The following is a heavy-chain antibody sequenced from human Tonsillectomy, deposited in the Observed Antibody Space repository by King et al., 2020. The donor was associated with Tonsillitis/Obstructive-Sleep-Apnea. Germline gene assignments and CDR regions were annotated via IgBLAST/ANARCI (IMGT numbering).Heavy chain of an antibody. CDR2: IYYSGST. D-gene: IGHD3-10*02. Sequence: QLQESGPGLVKPSETLFLTCSVSGGSVTDGNYYWSWIRQPPGKGLEWIGHIYYSGSTDYNPSLKSRVTISVDSTKKQFFLNLTSVTAADTAIYYCARAAYGYYVYWGQGTLVTVSS. V-gene: IGHV4-61*01. J-gene: IGHJ1*01. CDR1: GGSVTDGNYY. CDR3: ARAAYGYYVY.